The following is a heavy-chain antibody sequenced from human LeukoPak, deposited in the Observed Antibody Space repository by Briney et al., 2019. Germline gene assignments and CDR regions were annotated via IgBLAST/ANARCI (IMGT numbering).Heavy chain of an antibody. CDR2: ISGSGGST. CDR1: GFTFSSYA. J-gene: IGHJ4*02. CDR3: AKKQTDTIFGVVTYFDD. D-gene: IGHD3-3*01. V-gene: IGHV3-23*01. Sequence: GGSLRLSCAASGFTFSSYAMSWVRQAPGKGLEWVSVISGSGGSTYYADSVKGRFTISRDDSKNTLYLQMNSLRAEDTAEYYCAKKQTDTIFGVVTYFDDWGQGTLVTVSS.